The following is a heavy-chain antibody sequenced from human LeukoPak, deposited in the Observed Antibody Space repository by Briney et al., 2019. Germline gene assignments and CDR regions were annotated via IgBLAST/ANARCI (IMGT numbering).Heavy chain of an antibody. CDR3: ARDQCPVHSTSCYNVGDDYFDY. Sequence: ASVKVSCKASGYTFTSYYMHWVRQAPGQGLEWMGIINPSGGSTSYAQKFQGRVTMTRDTSTSTVYMELSSLRSEDTAVYYCARDQCPVHSTSCYNVGDDYFDYWGQGTLVTVSS. V-gene: IGHV1-46*01. CDR1: GYTFTSYY. J-gene: IGHJ4*02. D-gene: IGHD2-2*02. CDR2: INPSGGST.